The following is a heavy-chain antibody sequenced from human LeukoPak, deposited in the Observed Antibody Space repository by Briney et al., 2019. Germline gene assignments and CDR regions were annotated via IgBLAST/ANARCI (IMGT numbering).Heavy chain of an antibody. CDR3: ARDLKNGWFDP. Sequence: PSETLSLTCTVSGGSISSYYWSWIRQPPGKGLEWIGYIYYSGSTNYNPSLKSRVTISVDTSKNQFSPKLSSVTAADTAVYYCARDLKNGWFDPWGQGTLVSVSS. J-gene: IGHJ5*02. V-gene: IGHV4-59*01. D-gene: IGHD1-1*01. CDR2: IYYSGST. CDR1: GGSISSYY.